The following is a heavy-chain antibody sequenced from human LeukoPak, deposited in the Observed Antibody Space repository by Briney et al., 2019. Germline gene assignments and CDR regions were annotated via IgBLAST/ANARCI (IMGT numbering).Heavy chain of an antibody. D-gene: IGHD2-21*02. J-gene: IGHJ4*02. V-gene: IGHV3-23*01. CDR1: GFTFSSYA. CDR2: ISGSGGST. Sequence: PGGSLRLSCAASGFTFSSYAMSWVRQAPGKGLEWVSAISGSGGSTYYADSAKGRFTISRDNSKNTLYLQMNSLRAEDTAVYYCAKDPGYCGGDCYNYWGQGTLVTVSS. CDR3: AKDPGYCGGDCYNY.